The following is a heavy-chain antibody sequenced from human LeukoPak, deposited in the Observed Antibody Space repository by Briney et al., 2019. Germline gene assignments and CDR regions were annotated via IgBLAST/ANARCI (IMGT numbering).Heavy chain of an antibody. V-gene: IGHV3-23*01. CDR2: ISGSGGST. CDR3: AKERRYSSSPDYFDY. D-gene: IGHD6-6*01. CDR1: GFTFSNYA. Sequence: PGGSLRLSCAASGFTFSNYAVSWVRQAPGKGLEWVSAISGSGGSTYYADSVTGQFTISRDNSKNTLYLQMNSLRAEDTAVYYCAKERRYSSSPDYFDYWGQGTLVTVSS. J-gene: IGHJ4*02.